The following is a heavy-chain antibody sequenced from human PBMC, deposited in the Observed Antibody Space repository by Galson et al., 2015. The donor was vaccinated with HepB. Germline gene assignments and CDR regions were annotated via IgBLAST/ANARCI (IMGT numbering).Heavy chain of an antibody. D-gene: IGHD5-24*01. Sequence: SLRLSCAGSGFTFSRYAMHWVRQAPGKGLEWVGLISYDGSYKYYAESGKGRFTISRDNSKNTVYLQMNSLRVEDTAVYYCATAESRVLRSDGYFEHWGQGTLVTVSS. CDR1: GFTFSRYA. V-gene: IGHV3-30-3*01. J-gene: IGHJ4*02. CDR3: ATAESRVLRSDGYFEH. CDR2: ISYDGSYK.